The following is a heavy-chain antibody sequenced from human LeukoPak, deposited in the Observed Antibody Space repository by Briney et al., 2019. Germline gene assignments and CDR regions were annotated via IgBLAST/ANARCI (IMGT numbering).Heavy chain of an antibody. CDR1: GFTFSDYP. CDR3: AKDQDNYDILTGYYMIGGFDY. D-gene: IGHD3-9*01. J-gene: IGHJ4*02. CDR2: ISYDGNNQ. V-gene: IGHV3-30*04. Sequence: GRSLRLSCAASGFTFSDYPMHWVRQAPGKGLEWVAVISYDGNNQYYADSVKGRFTISRDNSKNTLYLQMNSLRAEDTAVYYCAKDQDNYDILTGYYMIGGFDYWGQGTLVTVSS.